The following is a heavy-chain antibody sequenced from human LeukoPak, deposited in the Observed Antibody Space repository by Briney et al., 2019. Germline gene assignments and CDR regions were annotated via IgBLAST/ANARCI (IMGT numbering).Heavy chain of an antibody. V-gene: IGHV1-46*01. J-gene: IGHJ6*02. D-gene: IGHD6-19*01. CDR1: GYNFTSYY. Sequence: ASVKVSCKASGYNFTSYYMHWVRQAPGQGLEWMGIINPSGGTTSYAQKFQGRVTVTRDTSTSTAYMELRSLRSDDTAVYNCARDGIAVAGVYYGMDVWGQGTTVTVSS. CDR3: ARDGIAVAGVYYGMDV. CDR2: INPSGGTT.